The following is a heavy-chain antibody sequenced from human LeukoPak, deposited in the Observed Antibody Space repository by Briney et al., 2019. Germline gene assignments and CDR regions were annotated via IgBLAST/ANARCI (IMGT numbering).Heavy chain of an antibody. CDR3: AKDRGAAAGRAVFDY. D-gene: IGHD6-13*01. CDR2: ISGSGGST. V-gene: IGHV3-23*01. CDR1: GFSFSNYG. Sequence: GGSLRLSCAGSGFSFSNYGMNWVRQAPGKGLEWVSAISGSGGSTYYADSVKGRFTISRDNSKNTLYLQMNSLRAEDTAVYYCAKDRGAAAGRAVFDYWGQGTLVTVSS. J-gene: IGHJ4*02.